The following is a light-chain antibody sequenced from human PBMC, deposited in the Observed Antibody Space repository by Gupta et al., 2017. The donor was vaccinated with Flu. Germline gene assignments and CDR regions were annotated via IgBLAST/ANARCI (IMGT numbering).Light chain of an antibody. CDR3: SSQTNCDTYV. J-gene: IGLJ1*01. CDR2: GVT. V-gene: IGLV2-14*01. Sequence: HSALTQPASVSGSPGQSITISCTGTSSDIAFYDYVSWYQQFPGTVPRLIIFGVTNRPSGISPRFTGSKSGNTASLTISGLQHEDEADYYCSSQTNCDTYVFGAGTRVFVL. CDR1: SSDIAFYDY.